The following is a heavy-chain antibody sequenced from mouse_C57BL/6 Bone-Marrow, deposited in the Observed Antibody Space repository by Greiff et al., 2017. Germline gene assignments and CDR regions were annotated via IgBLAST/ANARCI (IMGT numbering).Heavy chain of an antibody. J-gene: IGHJ3*01. V-gene: IGHV1-61*01. D-gene: IGHD2-4*01. Sequence: QVQLQQPGAELVRPGSSVKLSCKASGYTFTSYWMDWVKQRPGQGLEWIGNIYSSDSETHYNQKFKDKATLTVVKSSSTAYMQRSSLTSEDSAVYFGAREGLRRWFAYWGQGTLVPVSA. CDR1: GYTFTSYW. CDR2: IYSSDSET. CDR3: AREGLRRWFAY.